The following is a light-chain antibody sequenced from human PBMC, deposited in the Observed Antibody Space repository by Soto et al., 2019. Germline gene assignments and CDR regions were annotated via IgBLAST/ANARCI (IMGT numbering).Light chain of an antibody. J-gene: IGKJ4*01. CDR2: GAT. CDR3: QHRGNWPLT. V-gene: IGKV3D-20*02. CDR1: QSVSSSY. Sequence: EIVLTESPGTLSLSPGERATLSCRASQSVSSSYLDGYQQRRGKDTRLLIYGATSRDTGIPDRFSVNGSGTDFTLTISSLEPEDFAVYYCQHRGNWPLTFGGGTKVDIK.